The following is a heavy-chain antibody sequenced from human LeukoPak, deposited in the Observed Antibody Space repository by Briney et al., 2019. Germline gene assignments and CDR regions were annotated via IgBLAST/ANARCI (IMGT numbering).Heavy chain of an antibody. CDR1: GYTFTSYG. D-gene: IGHD5-12*01. CDR2: ISAYNGNT. CDR3: AREVANNWFDP. J-gene: IGHJ5*02. Sequence: ASVKVSFKASGYTFTSYGISWVRQAPGQGLEGMGWISAYNGNTNYAQKLQGRVTMTTDTSTSTAYMELRSLRSDDTAVYYCAREVANNWFDPWGQGTLVTVSS. V-gene: IGHV1-18*01.